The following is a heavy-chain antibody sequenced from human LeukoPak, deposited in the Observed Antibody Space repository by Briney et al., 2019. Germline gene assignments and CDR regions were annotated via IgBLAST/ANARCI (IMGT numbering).Heavy chain of an antibody. Sequence: ASVKVSCKASGGTFSSYAISWVRQAPGQGLEWMGRIIPILGTANYAQKFQGRVTITTDESTSTAYMELSSLGSEDTAVYYCASTTYYYGSGSYRFDYWGQGTLVTVSS. D-gene: IGHD3-10*01. J-gene: IGHJ4*02. V-gene: IGHV1-69*11. CDR1: GGTFSSYA. CDR3: ASTTYYYGSGSYRFDY. CDR2: IIPILGTA.